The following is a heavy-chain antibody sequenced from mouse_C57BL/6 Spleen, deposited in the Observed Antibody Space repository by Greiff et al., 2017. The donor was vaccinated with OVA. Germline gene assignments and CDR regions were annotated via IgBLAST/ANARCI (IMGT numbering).Heavy chain of an antibody. V-gene: IGHV5-6*01. J-gene: IGHJ4*01. CDR1: GFTFSSYG. D-gene: IGHD2-5*01. Sequence: EVQVVESGGDLVKPGGSLKLSCAASGFTFSSYGMSWVRQTPDKRLEWVATISSGGSYTYYPDSVKGRFIISRDKAKNTLYLQMSSLKSEDTAKYYCTKNNNYDYAMDYWGQGTSVTVSS. CDR2: ISSGGSYT. CDR3: TKNNNYDYAMDY.